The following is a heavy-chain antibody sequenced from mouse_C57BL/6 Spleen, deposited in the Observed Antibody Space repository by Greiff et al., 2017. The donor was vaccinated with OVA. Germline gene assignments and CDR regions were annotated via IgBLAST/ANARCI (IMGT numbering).Heavy chain of an antibody. J-gene: IGHJ1*03. D-gene: IGHD1-1*01. CDR1: GYTFTNYW. V-gene: IGHV1-63*01. CDR3: ARHSLITTVVATNWYFDV. Sequence: VQLQQSGAELVRPGTSVKMSCKASGYTFTNYWIGWAKQRPGHGLEWIGDIYPGGGYTNYNEKFKGKATLTADKSSSTAYMQFSSLTSEDSAIYYCARHSLITTVVATNWYFDVWGTGTTVTVSS. CDR2: IYPGGGYT.